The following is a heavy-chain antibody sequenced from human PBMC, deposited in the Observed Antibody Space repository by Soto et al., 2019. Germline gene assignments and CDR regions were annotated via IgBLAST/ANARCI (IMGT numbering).Heavy chain of an antibody. CDR1: SGSISSSNW. D-gene: IGHD6-19*01. J-gene: IGHJ2*01. CDR3: ARVGCSCWPYWYFDL. V-gene: IGHV4-4*02. CDR2: MYHSGST. Sequence: QVQLQESGPGLVKPSGTLSLTCAVSSGSISSSNWWSWVRQPPGKGLEWIGEMYHSGSTNYNPSLKSRVTISLDKSKNQFSLKLSSVTAADTAVYYCARVGCSCWPYWYFDLWGRGTLVTVSS.